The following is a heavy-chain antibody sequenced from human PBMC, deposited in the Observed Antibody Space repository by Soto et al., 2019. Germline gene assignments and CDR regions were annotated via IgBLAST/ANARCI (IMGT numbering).Heavy chain of an antibody. CDR3: AKDPNGDYIGAFDF. V-gene: IGHV3-23*01. J-gene: IGHJ3*01. CDR1: GFTFSDYA. CDR2: IIASGTYS. D-gene: IGHD4-17*01. Sequence: ASGGGLVQPGGSLRLSCAASGFTFSDYAMTWVRQAPGKGLEWVSGIIASGTYSKYADSVNGRFTISRDNAKNTLYLQMNGLRVEDTAVYFCAKDPNGDYIGAFDFWGQGTMVTVSS.